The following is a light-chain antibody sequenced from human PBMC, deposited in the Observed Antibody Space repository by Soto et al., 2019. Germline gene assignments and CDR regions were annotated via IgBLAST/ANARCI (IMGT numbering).Light chain of an antibody. V-gene: IGLV2-14*01. J-gene: IGLJ2*01. Sequence: QSALTQPASVSGSPGQSITISCSGTSSDVGAHDFVSWYQHHPDKAPKVIIFEVTKRPSGVPDRFSGSKTGNTASLTISGLQAEDEADYYCNSYTLSKTVIFGGGTKLTVL. CDR3: NSYTLSKTVI. CDR2: EVT. CDR1: SSDVGAHDF.